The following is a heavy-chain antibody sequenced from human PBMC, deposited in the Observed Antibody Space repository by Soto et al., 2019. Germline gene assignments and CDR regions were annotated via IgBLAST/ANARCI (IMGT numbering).Heavy chain of an antibody. J-gene: IGHJ4*02. CDR2: IIPILGIA. V-gene: IGHV1-69*04. D-gene: IGHD3-9*01. Sequence: SVKVSCKASGYTFTGYYMRWVRQAPGQGLEWMGRIIPILGIANYAQKFQGRVTITADESTSTAYMELSSLRSEDTAVYYCARAYYLYDILTGYSDWGQGTLVTVSS. CDR3: ARAYYLYDILTGYSD. CDR1: GYTFTGYY.